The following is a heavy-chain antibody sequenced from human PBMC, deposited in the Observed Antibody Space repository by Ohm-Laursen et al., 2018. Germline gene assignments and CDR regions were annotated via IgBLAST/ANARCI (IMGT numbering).Heavy chain of an antibody. D-gene: IGHD1-26*01. CDR2: INISGT. V-gene: IGHV4-59*10. J-gene: IGHJ4*02. Sequence: SDTLSLTCAVYGGSFSGYYWSWIRQPAGKGLEWIGSINISGTNYSPSLKSRVTMSVDTSKNQFSLNLSSVTAADTAVYYCAGRGYWGQGTLVTVSS. CDR3: AGRGY. CDR1: GGSFSGYY.